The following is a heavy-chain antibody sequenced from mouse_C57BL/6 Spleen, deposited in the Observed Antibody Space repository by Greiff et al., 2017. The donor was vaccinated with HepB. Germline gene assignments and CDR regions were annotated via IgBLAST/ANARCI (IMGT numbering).Heavy chain of an antibody. CDR1: GYAFSSSW. D-gene: IGHD2-2*01. CDR2: IYPGDGDT. V-gene: IGHV1-82*01. CDR3: ARESGDDRGDYFDY. Sequence: QVQLQQSGPELVKPGASVKISCKASGYAFSSSWMNWVKQRPGKGLEWIGRIYPGDGDTNYNGKFKGKATLTADKSSSTAYMQLSSLTSEDSAVYFCARESGDDRGDYFDYWGQGTTLTVSS. J-gene: IGHJ2*01.